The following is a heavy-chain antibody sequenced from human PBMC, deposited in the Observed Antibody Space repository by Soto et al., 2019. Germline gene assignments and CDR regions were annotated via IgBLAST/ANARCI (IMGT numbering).Heavy chain of an antibody. Sequence: GGSLRLSCAASGFTFSSYSMNWVRQAPGEGLEWVSSISSSSSYIYYADSVKGRFTISRDNAKNSLYLQMNSLRAEDTAVYYCARGSSRYDSSGYFYWGQGTLVTVSS. J-gene: IGHJ4*02. CDR3: ARGSSRYDSSGYFY. CDR2: ISSSSSYI. V-gene: IGHV3-21*01. CDR1: GFTFSSYS. D-gene: IGHD3-22*01.